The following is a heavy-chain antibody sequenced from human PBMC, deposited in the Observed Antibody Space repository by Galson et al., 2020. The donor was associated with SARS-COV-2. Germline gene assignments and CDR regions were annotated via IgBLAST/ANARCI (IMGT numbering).Heavy chain of an antibody. D-gene: IGHD3-22*01. CDR2: IYYSGST. CDR1: GGSISSYY. Sequence: ETSETLSPTCTVSGGSISSYYWSWIRQPPGKGLELIGYIYYSGSTNYNPSLKSRVTISVDTSKNQFSLKLSSVTAADTAVYYCARGDSSGYCWGDWYFDLWGRGTLVTVSS. CDR3: ARGDSSGYCWGDWYFDL. V-gene: IGHV4-59*01. J-gene: IGHJ2*01.